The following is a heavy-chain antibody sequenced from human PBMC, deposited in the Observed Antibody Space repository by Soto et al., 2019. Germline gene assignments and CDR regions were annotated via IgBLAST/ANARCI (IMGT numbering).Heavy chain of an antibody. CDR1: GGSISSGDYY. J-gene: IGHJ6*02. CDR3: AGGRISYSSGWADYYYYGMDV. Sequence: SETLSLTCTVSGGSISSGDYYWSWIRQPPGKGLEWIGYIYYSGSTYYNPSLKSRVTISVDTSKNQFSLKLSSVTAADTAVYYCAGGRISYSSGWADYYYYGMDVWGQGTTVTVSS. D-gene: IGHD6-19*01. V-gene: IGHV4-30-4*01. CDR2: IYYSGST.